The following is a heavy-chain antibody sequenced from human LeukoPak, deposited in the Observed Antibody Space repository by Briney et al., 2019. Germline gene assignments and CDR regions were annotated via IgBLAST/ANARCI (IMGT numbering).Heavy chain of an antibody. D-gene: IGHD3-22*01. Sequence: GGSLRLSCAASGITSSNYYMTWIRQAPGKGLEWVSYISSSGSNKYYADSVKGRFTISRDNAKNSLYLQMNSLRAEDTAVYYCSRLPLDYYDSGDFYDYYAMDVWGQGTTVTVSS. V-gene: IGHV3-11*01. CDR2: ISSSGSNK. CDR1: GITSSNYY. J-gene: IGHJ6*02. CDR3: SRLPLDYYDSGDFYDYYAMDV.